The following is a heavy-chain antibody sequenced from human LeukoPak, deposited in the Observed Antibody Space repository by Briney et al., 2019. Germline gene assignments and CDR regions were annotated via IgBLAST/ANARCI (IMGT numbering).Heavy chain of an antibody. CDR1: GGTLSSYA. V-gene: IGHV1-69*04. D-gene: IGHD1-26*01. CDR3: ARALGGSYGYYFDY. Sequence: GASVKVSCKASGGTLSSYAISWVRQAPGQGLEWMGRIIPIFDIANYAQKFQGRVTITADKSTSTAYMELSSLRSEDTAVYYCARALGGSYGYYFDYWGQGTLVTVSS. CDR2: IIPIFDIA. J-gene: IGHJ4*02.